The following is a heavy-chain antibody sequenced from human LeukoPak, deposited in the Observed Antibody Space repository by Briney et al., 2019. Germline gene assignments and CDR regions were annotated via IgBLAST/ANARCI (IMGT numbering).Heavy chain of an antibody. CDR3: ARGGYSGYDYYLDY. CDR2: MNPNSGNT. Sequence: GASVKVSCKASGYTFTSYDINWVRQATGRGLEWMGWMNPNSGNTGYAQKFQGRVTMTRNTSISTAYMELSSLRSEDTAVYYCARGGYSGYDYYLDYWGQGTLVTVSS. J-gene: IGHJ4*02. D-gene: IGHD5-12*01. V-gene: IGHV1-8*01. CDR1: GYTFTSYD.